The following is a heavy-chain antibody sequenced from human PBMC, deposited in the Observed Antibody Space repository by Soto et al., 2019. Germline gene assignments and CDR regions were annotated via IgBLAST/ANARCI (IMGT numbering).Heavy chain of an antibody. CDR2: IYYSGST. V-gene: IGHV4-30-4*02. D-gene: IGHD3-3*01. J-gene: IGHJ5*02. Sequence: SETLSLTCTVSGGSISSGDYYWSWIRQPPGKGLEWIGYIYYSGSTYYNPSLKSRVTISVDRSKNQFSLKLSSVTAADTAVYYCARTYYDFWSGYWRWFDPWGQGTLVT. CDR3: ARTYYDFWSGYWRWFDP. CDR1: GGSISSGDYY.